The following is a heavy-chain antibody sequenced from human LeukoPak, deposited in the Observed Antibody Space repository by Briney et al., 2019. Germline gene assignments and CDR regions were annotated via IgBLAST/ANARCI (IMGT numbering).Heavy chain of an antibody. V-gene: IGHV3-33*01. CDR3: ARDSAYSSSWYYFDY. D-gene: IGHD6-13*01. CDR1: GFTFSSYG. CDR2: IWYDGSNK. Sequence: GGSLRLSCAASGFTFSSYGMHWVRQAPGKGLEWVAVIWYDGSNKYYADSVKGRFTISRDNSKNTLYLQMNSLRAEDTAVYHCARDSAYSSSWYYFDYWGQGTLVTVSS. J-gene: IGHJ4*02.